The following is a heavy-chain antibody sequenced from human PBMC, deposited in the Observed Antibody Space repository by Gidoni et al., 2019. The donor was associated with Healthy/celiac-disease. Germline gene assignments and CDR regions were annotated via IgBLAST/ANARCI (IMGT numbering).Heavy chain of an antibody. J-gene: IGHJ4*02. D-gene: IGHD2-2*01. CDR3: ARGSQPLDSVVVPAAICLDY. CDR2: INHSGRT. Sequence: QVQLQQWGAGLLKPSETLSLTSSVYGGSFSGYYCSWIRQPPGKGLEWIGEINHSGRTNYNPSIKSRVTISVDTSKNQFSLKLSSVTAADTAVYYCARGSQPLDSVVVPAAICLDYWGQGTLVTVSS. V-gene: IGHV4-34*01. CDR1: GGSFSGYY.